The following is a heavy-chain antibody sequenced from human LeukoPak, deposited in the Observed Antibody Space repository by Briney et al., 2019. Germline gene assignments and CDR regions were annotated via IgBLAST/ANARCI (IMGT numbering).Heavy chain of an antibody. CDR3: ARDTGDDDAFDI. CDR2: IYTSGST. D-gene: IGHD7-27*01. J-gene: IGHJ3*02. V-gene: IGHV4-61*02. CDR1: GGSISSGSYY. Sequence: SQTLSLTCTVSGGSISSGSYYWSWIRQPAGKGQEWIGRIYTSGSTNYNPSLKSRVTISVDTSKNQFSLKLSSVTAADTAVYYCARDTGDDDAFDIWGQGTMVTVSS.